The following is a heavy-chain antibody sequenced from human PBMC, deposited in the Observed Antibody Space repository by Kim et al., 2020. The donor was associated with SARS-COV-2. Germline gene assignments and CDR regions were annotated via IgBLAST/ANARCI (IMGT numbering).Heavy chain of an antibody. CDR2: IKSKSDGGTA. D-gene: IGHD2-2*01. V-gene: IGHV3-15*01. CDR1: GIPFSNAW. J-gene: IGHJ4*02. Sequence: GGSLRLSCAVSGIPFSNAWFNWVRQAPGKGLEWVGRIKSKSDGGTADLAAPVKGRFAISRDDSKNTLYLLMNSLRTDDSAGYYCTTGSMRGGQGTLVTVS. CDR3: TTGSMR.